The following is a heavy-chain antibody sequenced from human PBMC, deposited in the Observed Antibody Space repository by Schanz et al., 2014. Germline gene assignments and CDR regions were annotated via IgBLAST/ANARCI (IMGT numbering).Heavy chain of an antibody. CDR2: ISYDGNNK. CDR3: ARDDGGGYNQIDY. V-gene: IGHV3-30*03. CDR1: GFTFRSHG. J-gene: IGHJ4*02. Sequence: QVQLVESGGGVVQPGRSLRLSCAASGFTFRSHGMHWVRQALGKGLEWVALISYDGNNKFYTDSVKGRFTISRDNSENTLFLEMNSLRLEDTAVYYCARDDGGGYNQIDYWGQGALVTVSS. D-gene: IGHD5-12*01.